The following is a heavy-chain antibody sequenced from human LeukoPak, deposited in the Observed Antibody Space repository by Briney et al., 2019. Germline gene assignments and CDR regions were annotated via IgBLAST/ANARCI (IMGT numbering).Heavy chain of an antibody. CDR1: GFTFSSYS. J-gene: IGHJ4*02. D-gene: IGHD5-12*01. V-gene: IGHV3-48*01. CDR3: AKRYVPSDY. Sequence: GGSLRLSCAASGFTFSSYSMNWVRQAPGKGLEWVSYISSSSSTIYYADSVKGRFTISRDNSKNTLYLQMNSLRAEDTAVYYCAKRYVPSDYWGQGALVTVSS. CDR2: ISSSSSTI.